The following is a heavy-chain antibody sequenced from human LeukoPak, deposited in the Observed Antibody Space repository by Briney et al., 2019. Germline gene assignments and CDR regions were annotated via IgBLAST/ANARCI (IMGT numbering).Heavy chain of an antibody. CDR3: ARAGYDFRSGYVYYYYGMDV. V-gene: IGHV1-3*01. CDR2: INGGNGNT. J-gene: IGHJ6*02. Sequence: ASVKVSCKASGYTFTNYGMDWVRQAPGQRLEWMGWINGGNGNTKYSQKFQGRVTITRDTSASTVYMELSSLRSEDTAVYYCARAGYDFRSGYVYYYYGMDVWGQGTTVTVSS. CDR1: GYTFTNYG. D-gene: IGHD3-3*01.